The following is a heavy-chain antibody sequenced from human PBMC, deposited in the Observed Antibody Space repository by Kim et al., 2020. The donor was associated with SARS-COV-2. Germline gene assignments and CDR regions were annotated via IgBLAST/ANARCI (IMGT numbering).Heavy chain of an antibody. V-gene: IGHV3-30-3*01. CDR2: ISYDGSNK. CDR1: GFTFSSYA. J-gene: IGHJ6*02. D-gene: IGHD6-13*01. CDR3: AISSSWDYYYYYGMDV. Sequence: GGSLRLSCAASGFTFSSYAMHWVRQAPGKGLEWVAVISYDGSNKYYADSVKGRFTISRDNSKNTLYLQMNSLRAEDTAVYYCAISSSWDYYYYYGMDVWGQGTTVTVSS.